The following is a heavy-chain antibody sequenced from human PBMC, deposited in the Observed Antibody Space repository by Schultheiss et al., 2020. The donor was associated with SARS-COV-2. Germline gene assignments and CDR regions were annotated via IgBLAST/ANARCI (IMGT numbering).Heavy chain of an antibody. CDR3: ARDAPGDYAWYFDL. J-gene: IGHJ2*01. CDR2: ISGSGGST. V-gene: IGHV3-23*01. D-gene: IGHD4-17*01. CDR1: GFTFSSYD. Sequence: GGSLRLSCAASGFTFSSYDMHWVRQATGKGLEWVSAISGSGGSTYYADSVKGRFTISRDNSKNTLYLQMNSLRAEDTAVYYCARDAPGDYAWYFDLWGRGTLVTVSS.